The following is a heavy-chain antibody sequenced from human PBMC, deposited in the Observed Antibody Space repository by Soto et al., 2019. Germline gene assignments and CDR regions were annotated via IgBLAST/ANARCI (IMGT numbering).Heavy chain of an antibody. J-gene: IGHJ6*02. Sequence: QMQLQESGPGLVKPSETLSLICSVSGDSITAYYLSWLRQSPGKELEWIGYIYHNGETNYNPSLNMRVTISADTSKTQFSLRLSSVTAADTGVYYCARDKGGEFLKGSGMDVWGQGTTVIVSS. V-gene: IGHV4-59*01. D-gene: IGHD3-10*01. CDR3: ARDKGGEFLKGSGMDV. CDR1: GDSITAYY. CDR2: IYHNGET.